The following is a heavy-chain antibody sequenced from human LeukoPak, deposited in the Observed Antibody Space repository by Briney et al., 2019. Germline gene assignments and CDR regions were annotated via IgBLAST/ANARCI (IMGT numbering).Heavy chain of an antibody. CDR2: IYYSGST. D-gene: IGHD3-10*01. Sequence: SQTLCLTCTVSGGSISSGGYYWSWIRQHPGKGLEWIGYIYYSGSTYYNPSLKSRVTISVDTSKNQFSLKLSSVTAADTAVYYCAREGYGSGITAFDIWGQGTMVIVSS. V-gene: IGHV4-31*03. J-gene: IGHJ3*02. CDR3: AREGYGSGITAFDI. CDR1: GGSISSGGYY.